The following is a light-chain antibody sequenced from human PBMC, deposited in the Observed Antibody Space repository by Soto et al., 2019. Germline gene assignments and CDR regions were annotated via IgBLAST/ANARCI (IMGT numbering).Light chain of an antibody. CDR2: KAS. J-gene: IGKJ1*01. V-gene: IGKV1-5*03. CDR3: QQYSDYSRT. CDR1: QSINKW. Sequence: MRQSPATLSVSPGEGATITCRASQSINKWMAWYQLKPGKAPQLLIYKASSLQSGVPSRFSGSGSGTEFTLTISSLQPDDFATYFCQQYSDYSRTFGQGTKVDIK.